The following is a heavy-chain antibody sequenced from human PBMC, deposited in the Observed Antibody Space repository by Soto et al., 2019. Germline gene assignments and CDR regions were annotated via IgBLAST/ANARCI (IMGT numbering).Heavy chain of an antibody. D-gene: IGHD4-17*01. V-gene: IGHV3-23*01. CDR3: AKTTRTVTTFDYGMDV. Sequence: EVQLLDSGGGLVQPGGSLRLSCAASGFTFSSYAMSWVRQAAGKGLEWVSAISGSGGSTYNADSVKGRFTISRDNTKNTLYLQMNSFRAEDKAVYYCAKTTRTVTTFDYGMDVWGQGTTVTVSS. CDR2: ISGSGGST. CDR1: GFTFSSYA. J-gene: IGHJ6*02.